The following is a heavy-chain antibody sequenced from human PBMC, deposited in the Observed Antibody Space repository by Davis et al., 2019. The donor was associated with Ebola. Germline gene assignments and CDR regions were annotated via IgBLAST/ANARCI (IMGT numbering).Heavy chain of an antibody. CDR1: GGTFSSYA. D-gene: IGHD6-13*01. CDR3: ARDHTYSSSWYYWFDP. V-gene: IGHV1-69*06. J-gene: IGHJ5*02. Sequence: SVKVSCKASGGTFSSYAISWVRQAPGQGFEWMGGIIPIFGTANYAQKFQGRVTITADKSTSTAYMELSSLRSEDTAVYYCARDHTYSSSWYYWFDPWGQGTLVTVSS. CDR2: IIPIFGTA.